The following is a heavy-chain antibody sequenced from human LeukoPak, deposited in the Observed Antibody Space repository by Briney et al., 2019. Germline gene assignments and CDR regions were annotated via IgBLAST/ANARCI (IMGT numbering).Heavy chain of an antibody. V-gene: IGHV3-23*01. CDR3: AKARSPPFEYYDFWSGYYPFDY. J-gene: IGHJ4*02. Sequence: GGSLGLSCAASGFTFSSYAMSWVRQAPGKGLEWVSAISGSGGSTYYADSVKGRFTISRDNSKNTLYLQMNSLRAEDTAVYYCAKARSPPFEYYDFWSGYYPFDYWGQGTLVTVSS. CDR2: ISGSGGST. D-gene: IGHD3-3*01. CDR1: GFTFSSYA.